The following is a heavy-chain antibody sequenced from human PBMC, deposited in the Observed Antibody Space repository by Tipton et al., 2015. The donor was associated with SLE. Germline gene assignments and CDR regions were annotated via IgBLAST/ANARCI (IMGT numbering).Heavy chain of an antibody. Sequence: TLSLTCTVSGGSISPYYWSWLRQPPGKGLEWIGYIYSSGTTNYNPSLESRVTISVDTSKNQFSLKLSSVTVADTAVYYCVRVEGAYDQYYFDSWGQGTLVTVSS. J-gene: IGHJ4*02. CDR2: IYSSGTT. CDR3: VRVEGAYDQYYFDS. CDR1: GGSISPYY. D-gene: IGHD5-12*01. V-gene: IGHV4-59*01.